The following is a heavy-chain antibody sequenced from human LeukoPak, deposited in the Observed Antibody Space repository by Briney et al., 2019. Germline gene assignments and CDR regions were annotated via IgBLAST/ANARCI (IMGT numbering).Heavy chain of an antibody. V-gene: IGHV4-39*01. CDR3: ASTPRGYSYGYFYWFDP. J-gene: IGHJ5*02. Sequence: PSETLSLTCTVSGGSISSSSYYWGWLRQPPGKGLEWIGSIYYSGSTYYNPSLKSRVTISVDTSKNQFSLKLSSVTAADTAVYYCASTPRGYSYGYFYWFDPWGQGTLVTVSS. CDR1: GGSISSSSYY. D-gene: IGHD5-18*01. CDR2: IYYSGST.